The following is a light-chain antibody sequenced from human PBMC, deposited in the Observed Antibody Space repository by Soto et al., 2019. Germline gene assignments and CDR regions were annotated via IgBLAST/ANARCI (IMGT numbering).Light chain of an antibody. Sequence: EIVLTQSPATLSLSPGERATLSCRASQSVSSYLAWYQQKPGQAPRLLIYDASNRATGIPARFSGSGSGTDFTLTISSLGPEDFAVYYCQQRSNWQTFGPGTKVDIK. CDR2: DAS. CDR3: QQRSNWQT. V-gene: IGKV3-11*01. J-gene: IGKJ3*01. CDR1: QSVSSY.